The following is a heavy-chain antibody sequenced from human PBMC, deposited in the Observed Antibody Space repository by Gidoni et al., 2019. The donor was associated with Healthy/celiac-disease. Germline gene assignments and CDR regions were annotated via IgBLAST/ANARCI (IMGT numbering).Heavy chain of an antibody. CDR1: GFSFSSYA. CDR3: ARALAVAGPHRYYYGMDV. V-gene: IGHV3-30-3*01. CDR2: ISYDGSNK. J-gene: IGHJ6*02. D-gene: IGHD6-19*01. Sequence: QVQLVESGGGVVQPGRSLRLSCASSGFSFSSYARHWVRQAPGKGLEWGAVISYDGSNKYYADSVKGRFTITRDNSKNTLYLQMNSLRAEDTAVYYCARALAVAGPHRYYYGMDVWGQGTTVTVSS.